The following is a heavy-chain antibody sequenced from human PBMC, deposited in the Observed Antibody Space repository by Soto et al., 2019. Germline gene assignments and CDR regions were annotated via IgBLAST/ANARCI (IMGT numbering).Heavy chain of an antibody. CDR1: SGSISVTNVF. J-gene: IGHJ4*02. D-gene: IGHD1-20*01. V-gene: IGHV4-39*01. Sequence: SETLSLTCTVSSGSISVTNVFLGWVRQPPGKGLEWIGNIDYSGTADFSPSLATQVTFHVDTSKNQFSLTLYSVTAADTAVYYCARITGRHIDYWGQGILVTVSS. CDR3: ARITGRHIDY. CDR2: IDYSGTA.